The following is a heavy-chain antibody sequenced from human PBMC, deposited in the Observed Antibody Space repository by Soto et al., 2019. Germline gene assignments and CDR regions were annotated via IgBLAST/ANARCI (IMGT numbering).Heavy chain of an antibody. CDR2: ISYDGSNK. CDR3: AKFGGYCSSTSCYTYYYYGMDV. V-gene: IGHV3-30*18. D-gene: IGHD2-2*02. J-gene: IGHJ6*02. Sequence: GVSLRLSCAASGFTFSSYGMHWVRQAPGKGLEWVAVISYDGSNKYYADSVKGRFTISRDNSKNTLYLQMNSLRAEDTAVYYCAKFGGYCSSTSCYTYYYYGMDVWGQGTTVTVSS. CDR1: GFTFSSYG.